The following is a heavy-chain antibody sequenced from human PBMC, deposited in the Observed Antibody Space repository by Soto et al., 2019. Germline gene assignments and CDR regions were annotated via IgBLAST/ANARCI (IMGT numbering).Heavy chain of an antibody. V-gene: IGHV3-49*03. CDR3: TRQITIAAAGRLKS. CDR2: IRSKAYGGTT. J-gene: IGHJ5*02. CDR1: GFTFGDYA. D-gene: IGHD6-13*01. Sequence: PGGSLRLSCTASGFTFGDYAMSWFRQAPGKGLEWVGFIRSKAYGGTTEYAASVKGRFTISRDDPRSIAYLQMNSLKTEDTAVYYCTRQITIAAAGRLKSWGQGTLVTVSS.